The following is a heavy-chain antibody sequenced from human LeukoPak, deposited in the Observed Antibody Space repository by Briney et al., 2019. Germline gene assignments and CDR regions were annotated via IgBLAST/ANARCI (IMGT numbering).Heavy chain of an antibody. CDR2: INHSGST. Sequence: SETLSLTCAVYGGSFSGYYWSWIRQPPGKGLEWIGEINHSGSTNYNPSLKSRVTISVDTSKNQFSLKLSSVTAADTAVYYCARGDYCSSTSCSNNWFDPWGQGTLVTVSS. J-gene: IGHJ5*02. V-gene: IGHV4-34*01. D-gene: IGHD2-2*01. CDR3: ARGDYCSSTSCSNNWFDP. CDR1: GGSFSGYY.